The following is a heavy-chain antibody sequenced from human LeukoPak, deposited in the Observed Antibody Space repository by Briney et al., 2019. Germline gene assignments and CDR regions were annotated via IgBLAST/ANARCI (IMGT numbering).Heavy chain of an antibody. CDR3: ASPHARYDFWRAFDY. CDR1: GGSISSSSYY. D-gene: IGHD3-3*01. Sequence: SETLSLTCTVSGGSISSSSYYWGWIRQAPGKGLEWIGSINHSGSTYYNPSLKSRVTISVGTSKNQFSLKLSSVTAADTAVYYCASPHARYDFWRAFDYWGQGTLVTVSS. V-gene: IGHV4-39*01. J-gene: IGHJ4*02. CDR2: INHSGST.